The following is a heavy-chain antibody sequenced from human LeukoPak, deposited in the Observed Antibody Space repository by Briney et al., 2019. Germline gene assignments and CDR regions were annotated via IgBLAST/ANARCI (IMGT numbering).Heavy chain of an antibody. D-gene: IGHD1-7*01. Sequence: GGSLRLSCAASGFTFGAYYMSWIRQAPGKGLEWVSYISSSGSTIYYADSVKGRFTISRDNAKNSLYLQMNSLRAEDTAVYYCARDRDWNSGFDYWGQGTLVTVSS. CDR1: GFTFGAYY. CDR2: ISSSGSTI. J-gene: IGHJ4*02. V-gene: IGHV3-11*04. CDR3: ARDRDWNSGFDY.